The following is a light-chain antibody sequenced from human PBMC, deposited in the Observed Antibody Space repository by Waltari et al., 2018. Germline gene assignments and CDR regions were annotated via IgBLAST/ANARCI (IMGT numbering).Light chain of an antibody. CDR1: QYISNY. Sequence: DIEMPQSPSSLSASVRDRFLITCRASQYISNYLNGYQHKSGKAPKLLIYVASTLQNGVPWRCSGSSSVTDFTINISSLQREEFETYYCQQSDSNPTVGQGTKLYI. CDR3: QQSDSNPT. V-gene: IGKV1-39*01. J-gene: IGKJ2*01. CDR2: VAS.